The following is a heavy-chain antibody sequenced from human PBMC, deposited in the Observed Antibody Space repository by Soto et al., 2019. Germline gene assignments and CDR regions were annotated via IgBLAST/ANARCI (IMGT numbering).Heavy chain of an antibody. CDR3: ARQLAAAGTHDYYYYGMDV. V-gene: IGHV5-51*01. J-gene: IGHJ6*02. D-gene: IGHD6-13*01. CDR2: IYPGDSDT. Sequence: GESLKISCKGSGYSFTSYWIGWVRQMPGKGLEWMGIIYPGDSDTRCSPSFQGQVTISVDKSISTAYLQWSSLKASDTAMYYCARQLAAAGTHDYYYYGMDVWGQGTTVTV. CDR1: GYSFTSYW.